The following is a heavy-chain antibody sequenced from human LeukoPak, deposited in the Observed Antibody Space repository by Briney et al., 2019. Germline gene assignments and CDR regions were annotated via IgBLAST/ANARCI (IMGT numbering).Heavy chain of an antibody. V-gene: IGHV3-7*01. J-gene: IGHJ6*03. CDR1: GFTFSSYW. Sequence: GGSLRLSCAASGFTFSSYWMSWVRQAPGKGLEWVANIKQDGSEKYYVDSVKGRFIISRDNAKNSLYLQMSSLRAEDTAVYYCAKNYYYYYMDVWGKGTTVTVSS. CDR2: IKQDGSEK. CDR3: AKNYYYYYMDV.